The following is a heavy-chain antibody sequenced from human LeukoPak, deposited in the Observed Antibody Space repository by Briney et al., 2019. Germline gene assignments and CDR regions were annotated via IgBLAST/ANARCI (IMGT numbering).Heavy chain of an antibody. J-gene: IGHJ4*02. CDR1: GFTTSDYD. D-gene: IGHD6-19*01. Sequence: GGSLRLSCAASGFTTSDYDMHWVRQATGKSLEWVSVIGIADDTYYVGSVKDRFTISRDDAKNSLYLQMNSLRAGDTAVYYCARAVAGTFFDYWGRGTLVTVSS. CDR3: ARAVAGTFFDY. V-gene: IGHV3-13*01. CDR2: IGIADDT.